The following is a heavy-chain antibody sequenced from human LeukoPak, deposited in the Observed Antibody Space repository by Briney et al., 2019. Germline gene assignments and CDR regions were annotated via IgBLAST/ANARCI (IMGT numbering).Heavy chain of an antibody. CDR1: GFTFSSYS. D-gene: IGHD3-10*01. V-gene: IGHV3-48*01. J-gene: IGHJ4*02. CDR2: ISSSSSTI. Sequence: PGGSLRLSCAASGFTFSSYSMNWVRQAPGKGLEWVSYISSSSSTIYYADSVKGRFTISRDNAKNSLYLQTNSLRAEDTAVYYCARDMVRGVISSGGHDYWGQGTLVTVSS. CDR3: ARDMVRGVISSGGHDY.